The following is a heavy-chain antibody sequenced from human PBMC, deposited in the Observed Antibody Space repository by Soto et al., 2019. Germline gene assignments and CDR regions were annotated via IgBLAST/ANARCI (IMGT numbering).Heavy chain of an antibody. CDR2: IGTAGDT. D-gene: IGHD3-3*01. J-gene: IGHJ6*02. V-gene: IGHV3-13*01. CDR3: ARGVLYDFWSGSQYGMDV. Sequence: GGSLRLSCAASGFTFSSYDMHWVRQAPGKGLEWVSAIGTAGDTYYPGSVKGRFTISRENAKNSLYLQMNSLRAEDTAVYYCARGVLYDFWSGSQYGMDVWGQGTTVTVSS. CDR1: GFTFSSYD.